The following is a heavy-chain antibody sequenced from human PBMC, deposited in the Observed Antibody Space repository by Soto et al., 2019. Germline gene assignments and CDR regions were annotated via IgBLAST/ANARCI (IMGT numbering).Heavy chain of an antibody. CDR2: ISYDGSNK. CDR3: ARDKEYCSSTSCPYYYYYGMDV. V-gene: IGHV3-30-3*01. Sequence: QVQLVESGGGVVQPGRSLRLSCAASGFTFSSYAMHWVRQAPGKGLEWVAVISYDGSNKYYADSVKGRFTISRDNSKNTLYLQMNSLRAEDTAVYYCARDKEYCSSTSCPYYYYYGMDVWGQGTTVTVSS. D-gene: IGHD2-2*01. CDR1: GFTFSSYA. J-gene: IGHJ6*02.